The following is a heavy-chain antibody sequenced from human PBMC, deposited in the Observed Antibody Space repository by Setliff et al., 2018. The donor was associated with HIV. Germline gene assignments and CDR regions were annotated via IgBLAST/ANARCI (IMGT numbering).Heavy chain of an antibody. Sequence: KASETLSLTCTVSSGSINSYYWSWVRQAPGKGLEWIGYIYYSGNTKYNPSLKSRIYIAIDTSKNQFSLKVRSVTAADSAVYYCARGANFYTPRKRIFDHWGQGVLVTVSS. D-gene: IGHD3-3*01. V-gene: IGHV4-59*12. CDR2: IYYSGNT. J-gene: IGHJ4*02. CDR3: ARGANFYTPRKRIFDH. CDR1: SGSINSYY.